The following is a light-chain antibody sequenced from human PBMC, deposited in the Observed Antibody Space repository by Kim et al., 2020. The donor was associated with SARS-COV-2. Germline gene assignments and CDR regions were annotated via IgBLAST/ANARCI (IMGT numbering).Light chain of an antibody. Sequence: ELTQPHSASGTPGQRGTISCSGSSSNIGSNYVYWYQQLPGTAPKLLIYRNNQRPSGVPDRFSGSKSGTSASLAISGLRSEDEADYYCAAWDDSLSGWVFGGGTQLTVL. V-gene: IGLV1-47*01. CDR2: RNN. CDR1: SSNIGSNY. J-gene: IGLJ3*02. CDR3: AAWDDSLSGWV.